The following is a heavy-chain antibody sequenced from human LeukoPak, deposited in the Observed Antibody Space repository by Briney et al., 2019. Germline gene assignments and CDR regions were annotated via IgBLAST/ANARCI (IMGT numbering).Heavy chain of an antibody. D-gene: IGHD6-6*01. CDR2: VHYTEIT. J-gene: IGHJ4*02. CDR1: GGSVSNYY. CDR3: ARHFAYSSSSYFDY. V-gene: IGHV4-59*08. Sequence: KPSETLSLTCSVSGGSVSNYYWSWIRQPPGKGLEWIGYVHYTEITNYNPSLKSRVTIFEDKSKNQLSLRLYSVTVADTAVYYCARHFAYSSSSYFDYWGQGSLVTVSS.